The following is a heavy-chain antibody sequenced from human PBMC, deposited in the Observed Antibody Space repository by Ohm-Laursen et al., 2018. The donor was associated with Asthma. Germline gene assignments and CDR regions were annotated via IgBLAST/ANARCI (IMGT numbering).Heavy chain of an antibody. D-gene: IGHD3-3*02. CDR3: ARAPRHFWSGYHPFDY. V-gene: IGHV3-7*01. CDR1: GFTFSSYW. Sequence: SLRLSCTASGFTFSSYWMSWVRQAPGKGLEWVANIKQDGSEKYYVDSVKGRFTISRDNAKNSLYLQMNSLRAEDTAVYYCARAPRHFWSGYHPFDYWGQGTLVTVSS. CDR2: IKQDGSEK. J-gene: IGHJ4*02.